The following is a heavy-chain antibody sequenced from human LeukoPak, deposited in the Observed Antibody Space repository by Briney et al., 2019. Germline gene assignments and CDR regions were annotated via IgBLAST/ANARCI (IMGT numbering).Heavy chain of an antibody. D-gene: IGHD5-18*01. CDR2: IYTSGST. J-gene: IGHJ4*02. CDR1: GGSISSYY. Sequence: PSETLSHTCTVSGGSISSYYWSWIRQPAGKGLEWIGRIYTSGSTNYNPSLKSRVTISVDKSKNQFSLKLSSVTAADTAVYYCASNGYSYGGGIDYWGQGTLVTVSS. V-gene: IGHV4-4*07. CDR3: ASNGYSYGGGIDY.